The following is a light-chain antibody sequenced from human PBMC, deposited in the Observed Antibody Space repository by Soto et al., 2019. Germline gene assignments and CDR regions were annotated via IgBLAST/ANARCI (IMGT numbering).Light chain of an antibody. J-gene: IGLJ2*01. CDR3: SSYAGNNNLV. CDR2: GNT. V-gene: IGLV1-40*01. Sequence: QSVLTQPPSVSGAPGQRVSISCTGSSTNIGAGYGVHWYQQRPGTAPKLLIVGNTIRPSGVPDRFSGSKSGNTASLTVSGLQAEDEADYSCSSYAGNNNLVFGGGTKLTVL. CDR1: STNIGAGYG.